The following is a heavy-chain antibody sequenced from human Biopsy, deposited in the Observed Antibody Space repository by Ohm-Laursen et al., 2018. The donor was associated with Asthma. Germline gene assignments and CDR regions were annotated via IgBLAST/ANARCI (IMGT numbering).Heavy chain of an antibody. CDR2: IYSGGTS. D-gene: IGHD3-22*01. CDR1: GFAVSRDY. V-gene: IGHV3-53*01. CDR3: ARGDSSNWSHYYFDY. J-gene: IGHJ4*02. Sequence: SLRLSCAASGFAVSRDYMFWVRQAPGKGLGWVSVIYSGGTSHTADSVRGRFTISRDYSKNTLYLQMHSLRAEDTAVYYCARGDSSNWSHYYFDYWGQGTLITVPS.